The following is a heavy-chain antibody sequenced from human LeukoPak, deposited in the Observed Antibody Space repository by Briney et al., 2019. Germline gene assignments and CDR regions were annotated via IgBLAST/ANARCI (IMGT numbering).Heavy chain of an antibody. V-gene: IGHV4-34*01. CDR1: GGSFRVHY. J-gene: IGHJ4*02. CDR3: ARGSEAVAGTWFFDS. D-gene: IGHD6-19*01. CDR2: INHRGST. Sequence: SETLSLTCAVYGGSFRVHYWTWIRQPPGKGLEWIGEINHRGSTKYNPSLKSRVTISVDTSKNQISLKLSSVTAADTAVYYCARGSEAVAGTWFFDSWGQGTLVTVSS.